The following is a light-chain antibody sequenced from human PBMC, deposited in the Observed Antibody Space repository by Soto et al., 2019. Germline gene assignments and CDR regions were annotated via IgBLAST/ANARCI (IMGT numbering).Light chain of an antibody. J-gene: IGKJ1*01. V-gene: IGKV3-20*01. CDR1: QSVPKNF. CDR2: GAS. Sequence: EIVLTQSPGTLSLSPGERATLSCRASQSVPKNFLAWYQQEPGQAPRLLIYGASSRATGITDRFSGSGSGTDFTLTISRLEPEDFAVYYCHQYAAAPQTFGQGTKVEIK. CDR3: HQYAAAPQT.